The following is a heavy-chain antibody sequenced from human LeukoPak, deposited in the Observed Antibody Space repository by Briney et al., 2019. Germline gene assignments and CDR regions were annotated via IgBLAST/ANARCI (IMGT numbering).Heavy chain of an antibody. CDR1: GGSFSGYY. CDR2: INHSGST. Sequence: SETLSLTCAVYGGSFSGYYWSWIRQPPGKGLEWIGEINHSGSTNYNPSLKSRVTISVDTSKNQFSLKLSSVTAADTAVYYCASTAPPYSGYDWVFDYWGQGTLVTVSS. V-gene: IGHV4-34*01. J-gene: IGHJ4*02. D-gene: IGHD5-12*01. CDR3: ASTAPPYSGYDWVFDY.